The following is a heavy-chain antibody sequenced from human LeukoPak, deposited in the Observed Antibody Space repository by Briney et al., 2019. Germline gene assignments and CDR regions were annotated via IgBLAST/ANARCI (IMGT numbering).Heavy chain of an antibody. CDR2: ISGSGGST. Sequence: GGTLRLSCAASGFTFSSYGMSWVRQAPGKGLEWVSAISGSGGSTYYADSVKGRFTISRDNSKNTLYLQMNSLRVEDTAVYYCASGENLRYSNWGQGTMVTVSS. CDR3: ASGENLRYSN. D-gene: IGHD3-9*01. J-gene: IGHJ3*01. CDR1: GFTFSSYG. V-gene: IGHV3-23*01.